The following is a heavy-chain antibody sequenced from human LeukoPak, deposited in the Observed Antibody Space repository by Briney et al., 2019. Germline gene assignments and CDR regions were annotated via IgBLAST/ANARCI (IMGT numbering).Heavy chain of an antibody. CDR3: ARDSGSGYYHYYYYGMDV. CDR1: GGSISSYY. J-gene: IGHJ6*02. D-gene: IGHD3-22*01. Sequence: SETLSLTCTVSGGSISSYYWSWIRQPPGKGLEWIGYIYYSGSTNYNPSLKSRVTISVDTSKNQFSLKLSSVTAADTAVYYCARDSGSGYYHYYYYGMDVWGQGTTVTVSS. V-gene: IGHV4-59*12. CDR2: IYYSGST.